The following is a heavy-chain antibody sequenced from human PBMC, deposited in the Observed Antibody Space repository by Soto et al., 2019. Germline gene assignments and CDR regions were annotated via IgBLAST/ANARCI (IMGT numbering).Heavy chain of an antibody. J-gene: IGHJ4*02. Sequence: ASVKVSCKASGYTFTSYYMRWVRQAPGQGLQWMGMINPRGGSTIYSQKFQGRVTMTRDTSTSTVYMELSSLRSVDTAVYYCARVLGGYSGPFDYWGQGTLVTVSS. D-gene: IGHD3-22*01. CDR3: ARVLGGYSGPFDY. CDR1: GYTFTSYY. CDR2: INPRGGST. V-gene: IGHV1-46*01.